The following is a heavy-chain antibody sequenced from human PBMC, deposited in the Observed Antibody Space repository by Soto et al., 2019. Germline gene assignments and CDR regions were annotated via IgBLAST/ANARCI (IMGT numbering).Heavy chain of an antibody. CDR1: GYTFTSYG. Sequence: EASVKVSCKASGYTFTSYGVSWVRQAPGQGLEWMGWISAYNGNTNYAQKLQGRVTMTTDTFTRTAYMEVRSLRSDDTAVYYCAREGTCSSTSCPTYFSFGMDVWGQGTTVTVSS. J-gene: IGHJ6*02. CDR3: AREGTCSSTSCPTYFSFGMDV. D-gene: IGHD2-2*01. CDR2: ISAYNGNT. V-gene: IGHV1-18*01.